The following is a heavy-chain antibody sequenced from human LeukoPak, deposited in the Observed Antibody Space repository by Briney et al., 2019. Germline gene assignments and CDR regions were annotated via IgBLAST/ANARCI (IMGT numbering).Heavy chain of an antibody. J-gene: IGHJ4*02. D-gene: IGHD3-3*01. CDR2: INHSGST. Sequence: PSETLSLTCAVSGGSISSSNWWSWVRQPPGKGLEWIGEINHSGSTNYNPSLKSRVTISVDTSKNQFSLKLSSVTAADTAVYYCARGRHYDFWSGYPRFDYWGQGTLVTVSS. CDR1: GGSISSSNW. V-gene: IGHV4-4*02. CDR3: ARGRHYDFWSGYPRFDY.